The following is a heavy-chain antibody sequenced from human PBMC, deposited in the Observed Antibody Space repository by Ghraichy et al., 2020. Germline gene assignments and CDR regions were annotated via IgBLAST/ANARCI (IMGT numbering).Heavy chain of an antibody. D-gene: IGHD3-16*02. CDR2: INHSGST. CDR3: ARVETWHDYVWGSYRKGGYFDY. CDR1: GGSFSGYY. Sequence: SETLSLTCAVYGGSFSGYYWSWIRQPPGKGLEWIGEINHSGSTNYNPSLKSRVTISVDTSKNQFSLKLSSVTAADTAVYYCARVETWHDYVWGSYRKGGYFDYWGQGTLVTVSS. J-gene: IGHJ4*02. V-gene: IGHV4-34*01.